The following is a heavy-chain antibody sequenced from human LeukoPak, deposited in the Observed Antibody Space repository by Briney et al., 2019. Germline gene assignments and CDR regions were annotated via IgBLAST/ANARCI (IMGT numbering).Heavy chain of an antibody. D-gene: IGHD1-26*01. V-gene: IGHV7-4-1*02. CDR1: GYTFTSYA. Sequence: ASVKVSCKASGYTFTSYAMNWVRQAPGQGLEWMGWINTNTGNPTYAQGFTGRFVSSLDTSVSTAYLQISSLKAEDTAVYYCARVHDGGGSYYYFDYWGQGTLVTVSS. J-gene: IGHJ4*02. CDR3: ARVHDGGGSYYYFDY. CDR2: INTNTGNP.